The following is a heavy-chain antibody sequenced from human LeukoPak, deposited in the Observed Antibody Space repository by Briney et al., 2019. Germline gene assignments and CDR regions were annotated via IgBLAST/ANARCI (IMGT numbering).Heavy chain of an antibody. CDR3: ARGNSATTTFDF. Sequence: GSLRLSCRASGFSVDSVFMNWVRQPPGQGLEWVSFIMPGGHIDSTDSVKGRFTISRDCFKTTLSLQMNSLRVDDSAVYYCARGNSATTTFDFWGQGTLVTASS. CDR2: IMPGGHI. CDR1: GFSVDSVF. D-gene: IGHD4-17*01. J-gene: IGHJ4*02. V-gene: IGHV3-66*01.